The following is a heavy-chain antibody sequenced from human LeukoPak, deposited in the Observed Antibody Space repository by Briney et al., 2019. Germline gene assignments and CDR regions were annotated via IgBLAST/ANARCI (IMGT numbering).Heavy chain of an antibody. V-gene: IGHV1-2*02. CDR1: GYTFTYYY. D-gene: IGHD3-22*01. CDR2: INPDTGDT. Sequence: GASVQVSCKASGYTFTYYYIHWMRQAPGQGLEWMGWINPDTGDTSYAQNFQGRVTLTRDTSISTVYVELSRLRSDDTAVYYCARAGYDSSGYYYEDGYYFDYWGQGTLVTVSS. J-gene: IGHJ4*02. CDR3: ARAGYDSSGYYYEDGYYFDY.